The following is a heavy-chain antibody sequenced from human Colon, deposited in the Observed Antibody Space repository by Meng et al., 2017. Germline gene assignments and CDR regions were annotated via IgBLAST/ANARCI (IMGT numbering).Heavy chain of an antibody. CDR3: ARELAVADTAWDY. D-gene: IGHD6-19*01. CDR1: GFSFSNYW. J-gene: IGHJ4*02. V-gene: IGHV3-74*01. Sequence: EVQLVESGGGLVQPGGSLSLSCAASGFSFSNYWMHWVRQAPGKGLVWVSRINNDGSITTYADSVKGRFTISGDNARNTLYLQMNSLRAEDTAVYYCARELAVADTAWDYWGQGTLVTVSS. CDR2: INNDGSIT.